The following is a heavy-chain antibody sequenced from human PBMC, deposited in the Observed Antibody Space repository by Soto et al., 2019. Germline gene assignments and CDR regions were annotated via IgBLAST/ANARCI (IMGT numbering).Heavy chain of an antibody. Sequence: QVHLVQSGVEVKTPGASVKVSCQASGYTFFTYDISWVRQAPGQGLEWMGWISTYSGDTKYAQKFQGRVTMNTDTPTTTAYLELRSLRSNVTAVYYCARHHGPTTSENWFDPWGQGTLVTVSS. D-gene: IGHD5-12*01. CDR1: GYTFFTYD. V-gene: IGHV1-18*01. J-gene: IGHJ5*02. CDR3: ARHHGPTTSENWFDP. CDR2: ISTYSGDT.